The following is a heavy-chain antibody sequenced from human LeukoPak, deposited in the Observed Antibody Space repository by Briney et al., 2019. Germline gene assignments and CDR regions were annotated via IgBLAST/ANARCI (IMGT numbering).Heavy chain of an antibody. CDR3: ARDEQGSGWFGAFDI. CDR2: ISYGGSNK. CDR1: GFTFSSYA. Sequence: GRSLRLSCAASGFTFSSYAMHWVRQAPGKGLEWVAVISYGGSNKYYADSVKGRFTISRDNSKNTLYLQMNSLRAEDTAVYYCARDEQGSGWFGAFDIWGQGTMVTVSS. J-gene: IGHJ3*02. V-gene: IGHV3-30*04. D-gene: IGHD6-19*01.